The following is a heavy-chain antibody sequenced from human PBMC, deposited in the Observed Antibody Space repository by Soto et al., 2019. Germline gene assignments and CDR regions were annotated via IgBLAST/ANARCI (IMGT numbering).Heavy chain of an antibody. V-gene: IGHV5-51*01. Sequence: PGESLKIPCQGSGYSFTSNWIGWVRQMPGKGLEWMGIINPADSGIKYSPSFQGQVTISADKSIGTAYLQWSSLKASDTAMYYCARHQRDDASRKIDCWGQGTLVTVSS. D-gene: IGHD3-16*01. CDR2: INPADSGI. CDR3: ARHQRDDASRKIDC. CDR1: GYSFTSNW. J-gene: IGHJ4*02.